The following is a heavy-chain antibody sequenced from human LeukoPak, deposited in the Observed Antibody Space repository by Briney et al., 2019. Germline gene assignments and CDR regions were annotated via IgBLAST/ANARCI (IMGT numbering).Heavy chain of an antibody. J-gene: IGHJ4*02. D-gene: IGHD3-22*01. CDR1: GGSISSNNYY. CDR3: ARARDSSGPHFDY. V-gene: IGHV4-39*07. CDR2: IYYSGST. Sequence: SETLSLTCTVSGGSISSNNYYWGWIRQPPGKGLEWIGSIYYSGSTYYNPSLKSRVTISVDTSKNQFSLKLSSVTAADTAVYYCARARDSSGPHFDYWGQGTLVTVSS.